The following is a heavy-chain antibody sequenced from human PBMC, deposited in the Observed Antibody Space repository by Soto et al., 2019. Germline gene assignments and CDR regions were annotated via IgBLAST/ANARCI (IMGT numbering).Heavy chain of an antibody. D-gene: IGHD3-16*01. CDR3: AREGMGGGAFDI. CDR1: GGSVSSGSYY. Sequence: SETLSLTCTVSGGSVSSGSYYWSWIRQPPGKGLEWIGYIYYSGSTNYNPSLKSRVTISVDTSKNQFSLKLSSVTAADTAVYYCAREGMGGGAFDIWGQGTMVTVSS. V-gene: IGHV4-61*01. CDR2: IYYSGST. J-gene: IGHJ3*02.